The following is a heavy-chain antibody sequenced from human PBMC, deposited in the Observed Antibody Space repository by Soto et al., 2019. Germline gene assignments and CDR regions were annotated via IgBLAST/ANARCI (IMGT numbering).Heavy chain of an antibody. CDR1: GFTFSSTA. CDR2: TSYDGSNK. J-gene: IGHJ4*02. Sequence: QVQLVESGGGVVQPGRSLRLSCAASGFTFSSTAMQRLRQAPGKGLEWLAVTSYDGSNKFYADSVKGRFTISRDNSKNTLYLQINSLRDEDTAVYYCARQPPSPDWGQGTLVTVSS. V-gene: IGHV3-30-3*01. CDR3: ARQPPSPD. D-gene: IGHD2-2*01.